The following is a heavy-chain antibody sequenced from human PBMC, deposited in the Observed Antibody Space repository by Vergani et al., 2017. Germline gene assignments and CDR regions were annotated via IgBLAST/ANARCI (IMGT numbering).Heavy chain of an antibody. D-gene: IGHD3-16*01. CDR1: GGSISSGGYS. CDR3: ARDGGGAGDMDV. J-gene: IGHJ6*03. Sequence: QLQLQESGSGLVKPSQTLSLTCAVSGGSISSGGYSWSWIRQPPGKGLEWIGYIYHSGSTYYNPSLKSRVTISVDRSKNQFSLKLSPVTAADAAVYYCARDGGGAGDMDVWGKGTTVTVSS. V-gene: IGHV4-30-2*01. CDR2: IYHSGST.